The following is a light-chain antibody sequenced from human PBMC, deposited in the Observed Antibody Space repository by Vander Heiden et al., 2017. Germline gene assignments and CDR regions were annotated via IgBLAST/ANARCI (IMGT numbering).Light chain of an antibody. CDR3: QQYGRSPPYT. Sequence: EIMLTQSPGTLSLSPGERATLSCRASQSVSSNYLAWYQQKPGQAPRLLIYGASSRATGIPDRFRGSGSGTDFTLTISRLEPEDIAVYYCQQYGRSPPYTFGQGTKLQIK. V-gene: IGKV3-20*01. J-gene: IGKJ2*01. CDR2: GAS. CDR1: QSVSSNY.